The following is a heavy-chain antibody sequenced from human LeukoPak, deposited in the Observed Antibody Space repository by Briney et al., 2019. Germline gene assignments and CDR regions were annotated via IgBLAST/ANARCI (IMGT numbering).Heavy chain of an antibody. Sequence: SSETLSLTCTVSGGSISSNSHYWGWIRQPPGKGLQWIASIYYSGTTYYNPSLKSRVTISIDTSKNHLSLKLSSVTAADTAVYYCAREGRGYCSGGSCYSVPGWFDPWGQGTLVTVSS. CDR3: AREGRGYCSGGSCYSVPGWFDP. CDR2: IYYSGTT. J-gene: IGHJ5*02. CDR1: GGSISSNSHY. D-gene: IGHD2-15*01. V-gene: IGHV4-39*02.